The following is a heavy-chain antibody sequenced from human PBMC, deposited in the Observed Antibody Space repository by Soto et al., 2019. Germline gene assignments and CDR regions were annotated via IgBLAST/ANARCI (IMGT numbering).Heavy chain of an antibody. CDR3: ARDLAYCGGDCYPIDY. CDR1: GYTFTSNG. CDR2: ISAYNGNT. J-gene: IGHJ4*02. Sequence: QVQLVQSGAEVKKPGASVKVSCKASGYTFTSNGISWVRQAPGQGLEWMGWISAYNGNTNYAQKLQGRVTMTTDTSTSTAYMELRSLTSEDTAVYYCARDLAYCGGDCYPIDYWGQGTLVTVSS. V-gene: IGHV1-18*01. D-gene: IGHD2-21*02.